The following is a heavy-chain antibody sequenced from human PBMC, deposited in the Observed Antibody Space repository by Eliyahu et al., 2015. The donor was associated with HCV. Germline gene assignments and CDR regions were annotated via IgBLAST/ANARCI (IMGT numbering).Heavy chain of an antibody. Sequence: EVQLVESGGGLVKPGGSLRLSCAASGFTFSSYSMNWVRQAPGKGLEWVSSISSSSSYIYYADSVKGRFTISRDNAKNSLYLQMNSLRAEDTAVYYCARNPGGVSEMATIKDAFDIWGQGTMVTVSS. V-gene: IGHV3-21*01. CDR1: GFTFSSYS. CDR3: ARNPGGVSEMATIKDAFDI. D-gene: IGHD5-24*01. CDR2: ISSSSSYI. J-gene: IGHJ3*02.